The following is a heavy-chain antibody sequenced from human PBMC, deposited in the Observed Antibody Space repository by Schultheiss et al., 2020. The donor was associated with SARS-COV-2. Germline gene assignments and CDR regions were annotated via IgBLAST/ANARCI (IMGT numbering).Heavy chain of an antibody. J-gene: IGHJ3*02. Sequence: LSLTCAVSGGSISSSNWWSWVRQPPGKGLEWVAVIWYDGSNKYYADSVKGRFTISRDNSKNTLYLQMNSLRAEDTAVYYCARDQGEMATKDAFDIWGQGTMVTVSS. V-gene: IGHV3-33*08. CDR2: IWYDGSNK. CDR1: GGSISSSNW. CDR3: ARDQGEMATKDAFDI. D-gene: IGHD5-24*01.